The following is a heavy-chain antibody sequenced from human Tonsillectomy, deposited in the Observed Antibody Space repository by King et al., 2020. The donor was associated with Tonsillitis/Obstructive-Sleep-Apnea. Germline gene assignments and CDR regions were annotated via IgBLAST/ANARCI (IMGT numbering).Heavy chain of an antibody. J-gene: IGHJ3*02. D-gene: IGHD2-2*01. Sequence: QLVQSGAEVKKPGASVKVSCKASGYSFTSYALHWVRQAPGQRLEWMGWINAGNGNTKYSQKFQGRVTITRDTSASTAYMEVSSLRSEDTAVYYCVSHLEYDSIDIWGQGTMVTVSS. CDR1: GYSFTSYA. CDR2: INAGNGNT. CDR3: VSHLEYDSIDI. V-gene: IGHV1-3*01.